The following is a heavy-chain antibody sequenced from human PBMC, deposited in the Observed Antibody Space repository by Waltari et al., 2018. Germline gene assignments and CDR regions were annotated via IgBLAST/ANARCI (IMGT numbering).Heavy chain of an antibody. CDR3: ARVAARGSIYYDFWSGYYSWFDP. Sequence: QVQLVQSGAEVKKPGASVKVSCKASGYTFTSYDINWVRQATGQGLEWMGWMNPNSGNTGYAQKVQGRVTITRNTSISTAYMELSSLRSEDTAVYYCARVAARGSIYYDFWSGYYSWFDPWGQGTLVTVSS. CDR2: MNPNSGNT. V-gene: IGHV1-8*03. J-gene: IGHJ5*02. D-gene: IGHD3-3*01. CDR1: GYTFTSYD.